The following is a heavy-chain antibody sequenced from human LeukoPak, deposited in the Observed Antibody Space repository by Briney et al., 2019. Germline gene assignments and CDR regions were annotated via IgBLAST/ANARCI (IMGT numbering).Heavy chain of an antibody. V-gene: IGHV4-30-4*01. J-gene: IGHJ4*02. Sequence: PSETLSLTCTVSGGSISSGDYYWSWIRQPPGKGLEWIGYIYYSGSTYYNPSLKSRVTISVDTSKNQFSLKLSSVTAADTAVYYCARNVGYSSSWYRRGFDYWGQGTLVTVSS. D-gene: IGHD6-13*01. CDR2: IYYSGST. CDR1: GGSISSGDYY. CDR3: ARNVGYSSSWYRRGFDY.